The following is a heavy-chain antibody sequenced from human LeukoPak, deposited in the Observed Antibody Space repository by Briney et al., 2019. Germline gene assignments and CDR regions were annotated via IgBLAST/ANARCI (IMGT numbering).Heavy chain of an antibody. D-gene: IGHD6-13*01. CDR1: GFSYSRYG. CDR3: ATDLGAAAFDY. Sequence: GRSLRLSCAASGFSYSRYGMHWVRQAPGKGPEGVADIWSDDSNKRYTESVKGRFTISRDNSRNTLYLQMNSLRAEDTAAYYCATDLGAAAFDYWGQGTLVTVSS. V-gene: IGHV3-33*01. CDR2: IWSDDSNK. J-gene: IGHJ4*02.